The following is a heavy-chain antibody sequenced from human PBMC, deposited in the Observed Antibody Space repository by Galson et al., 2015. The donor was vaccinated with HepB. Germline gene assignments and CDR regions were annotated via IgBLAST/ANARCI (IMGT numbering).Heavy chain of an antibody. D-gene: IGHD5-18*01. J-gene: IGHJ2*01. CDR2: IFTTGST. V-gene: IGHV4-61*02. CDR1: GGSISSGDYF. CDR3: ARTGDTAMENWYFDL. Sequence: TLSLTCTVSGGSISSGDYFWSWIRQPAGKGLEWIGRIFTTGSTNYNPSLKSRVTMSVDTSRNQFSLKLSSVTAADTAVYYCARTGDTAMENWYFDLWGRGTLVTVSS.